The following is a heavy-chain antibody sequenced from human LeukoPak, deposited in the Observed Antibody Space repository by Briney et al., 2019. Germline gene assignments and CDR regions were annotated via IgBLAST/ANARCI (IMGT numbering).Heavy chain of an antibody. CDR1: GFTFGTYG. CDR2: IRFDGSNK. D-gene: IGHD3-10*01. CDR3: ARARGSGSYYNSFDY. Sequence: GGSLRLSCAASGFTFGTYGMHWVRQAPGKGLEWVAFIRFDGSNKYYADSVRGRLTIFRDSSKNTLFLQMNSLRAEDTAVYYCARARGSGSYYNSFDYWGQGTLVTVSS. J-gene: IGHJ4*02. V-gene: IGHV3-30*02.